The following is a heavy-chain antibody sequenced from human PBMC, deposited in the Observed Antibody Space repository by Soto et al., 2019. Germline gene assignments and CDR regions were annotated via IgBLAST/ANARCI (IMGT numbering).Heavy chain of an antibody. CDR3: ARRFTIVRGGEAADGMEA. CDR1: GYSFTRYW. V-gene: IGHV5-51*01. D-gene: IGHD3-10*01. J-gene: IGHJ6*02. CDR2: IYPGDSDT. Sequence: LKISCTGSGYSFTRYWICCVRQMPGKGLEWMGIIYPGDSDTRYSPSFQGQVTISADKSISTAYLQWSSLKASDTAMYYCARRFTIVRGGEAADGMEAWGQGTMVTVSS.